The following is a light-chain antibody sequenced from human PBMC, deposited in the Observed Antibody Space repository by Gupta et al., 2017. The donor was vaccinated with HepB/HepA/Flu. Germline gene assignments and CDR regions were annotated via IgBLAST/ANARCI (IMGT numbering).Light chain of an antibody. CDR1: QGISTY. Sequence: DIQVTQSPSSLSASVGDRVTITCRASQGISTYLHWYQQESGKATRLLIYAASFLQRGVPSRFIGRGSGTELTLTISSLEPEDFATYYCLGGHYPGTFGQGTKVEVK. CDR2: AAS. J-gene: IGKJ1*01. V-gene: IGKV1-39*01. CDR3: LGGHYPGT.